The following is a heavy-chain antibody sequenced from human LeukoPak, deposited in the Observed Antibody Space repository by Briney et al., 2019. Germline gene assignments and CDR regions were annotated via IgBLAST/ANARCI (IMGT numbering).Heavy chain of an antibody. Sequence: GGSLRLSCAASGFTFSSYEMNWVRQAPGKGLEWVSYISSGGTAIYYADSVKGRFTISRDNAKNSLYLQMNSLRVEDTAVYYCAREVTGTTDYRGQGTLVTVSS. D-gene: IGHD1-20*01. CDR3: AREVTGTTDY. CDR2: ISSGGTAI. CDR1: GFTFSSYE. J-gene: IGHJ4*02. V-gene: IGHV3-48*03.